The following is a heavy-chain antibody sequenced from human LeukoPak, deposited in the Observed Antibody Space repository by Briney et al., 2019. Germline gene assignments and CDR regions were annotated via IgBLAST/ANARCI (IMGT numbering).Heavy chain of an antibody. CDR1: VGSISTYY. V-gene: IGHV4-4*09. D-gene: IGHD3-10*01. CDR3: ARSRGRKVTPFDY. Sequence: SETLSLTCTVSVGSISTYYWSWIRQPPGKGLEWIGYIYTSGSTDYHPSLKSRVTISLDTSNNQFSLNLNSVTAADTAVYYCARSRGRKVTPFDYWGQGILVTVSS. J-gene: IGHJ4*02. CDR2: IYTSGST.